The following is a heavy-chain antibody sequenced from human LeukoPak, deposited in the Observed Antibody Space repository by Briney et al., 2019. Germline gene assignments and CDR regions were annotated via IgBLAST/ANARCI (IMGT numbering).Heavy chain of an antibody. CDR3: ASEPSYGSGSGI. Sequence: SETLSLTYTVSGGSISSYYWSWIRQPPGKGLEWIGYIYYGGSTNYNPSLKSRVTISVDTSKNQFSLKLSSVTAADTAVYYCASEPSYGSGSGISGQGTMVTVSS. J-gene: IGHJ3*02. V-gene: IGHV4-59*01. CDR2: IYYGGST. CDR1: GGSISSYY. D-gene: IGHD3-10*01.